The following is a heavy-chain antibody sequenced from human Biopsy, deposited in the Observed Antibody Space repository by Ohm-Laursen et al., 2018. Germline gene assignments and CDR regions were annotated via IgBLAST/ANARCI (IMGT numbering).Heavy chain of an antibody. CDR2: IYNSGST. Sequence: SDTLSLTCTVSGGSMSSYYWTWIRQPPGKGLEWIGYIYNSGSTNYNHSLKSRVTISVAVDTSKSQFSLRLSSVTAADTAMYYCARGEAGVYDALDIWGQGTMVIVSS. CDR1: GGSMSSYY. CDR3: ARGEAGVYDALDI. D-gene: IGHD3-10*01. J-gene: IGHJ3*02. V-gene: IGHV4-59*07.